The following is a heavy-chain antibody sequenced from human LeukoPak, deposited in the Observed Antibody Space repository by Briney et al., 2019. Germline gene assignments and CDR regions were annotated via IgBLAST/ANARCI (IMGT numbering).Heavy chain of an antibody. Sequence: ASVKVSCKVSGYTLAELSMHWVRQAPRKGLEWMGGFDPEDGETIYAQKFQGRVTMTEDTSTDTAYMELSSLRSEDTAVYYCTPHVLRFLEWSNWFDPWGQGTLVTVSS. D-gene: IGHD3-3*01. CDR1: GYTLAELS. J-gene: IGHJ5*02. CDR2: FDPEDGET. V-gene: IGHV1-24*01. CDR3: TPHVLRFLEWSNWFDP.